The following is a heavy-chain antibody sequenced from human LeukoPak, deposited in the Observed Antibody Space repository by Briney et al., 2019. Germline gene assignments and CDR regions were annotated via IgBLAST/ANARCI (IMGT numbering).Heavy chain of an antibody. D-gene: IGHD3-22*01. Sequence: PSETLSLTCTVSGGSITNYYWSWLRQPPGKGLEWIGYIYYSGSTNYNPSLKSRVTISVDTSKTQFSLKLSSVTAADTAVYYCAGAYYDSSGYYLVHWGQGTLVTVSS. CDR1: GGSITNYY. CDR2: IYYSGST. J-gene: IGHJ4*02. V-gene: IGHV4-59*01. CDR3: AGAYYDSSGYYLVH.